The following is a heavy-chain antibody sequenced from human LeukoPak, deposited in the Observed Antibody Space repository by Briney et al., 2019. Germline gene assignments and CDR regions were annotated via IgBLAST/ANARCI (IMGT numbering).Heavy chain of an antibody. D-gene: IGHD3-10*01. CDR2: IHNSGTT. CDR3: ARRYYYNLGSFPFDF. Sequence: SETLSLTCAVSGGPFSGYFWSWIRQSSGKGLEWTGEIHNSGTTNYNPSLNSRCTISEDTSKNQFYLNLSSVTAADTAVYYCARRYYYNLGSFPFDFWGQGTLVTVSS. CDR1: GGPFSGYF. V-gene: IGHV4-34*01. J-gene: IGHJ4*02.